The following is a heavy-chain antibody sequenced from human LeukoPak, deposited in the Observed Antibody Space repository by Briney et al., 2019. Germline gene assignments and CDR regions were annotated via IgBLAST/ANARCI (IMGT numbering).Heavy chain of an antibody. CDR2: MKGDGSEK. D-gene: IGHD3-16*01. CDR1: GFSFSTYW. Sequence: GGYLRLSCAASGFSFSTYWMTWVRQAPGKGLERVANMKGDGSEKHYMDSVKGRFTISRDNAKSSLYLQMNSLRAEDTAVYYCARPAYTAAYDLWGQGTMVTVSS. V-gene: IGHV3-7*01. CDR3: ARPAYTAAYDL. J-gene: IGHJ3*01.